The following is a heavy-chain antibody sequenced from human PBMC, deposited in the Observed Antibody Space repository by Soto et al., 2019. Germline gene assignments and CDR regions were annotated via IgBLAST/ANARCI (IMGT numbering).Heavy chain of an antibody. D-gene: IGHD3-10*01. CDR2: IYYSVST. CDR3: ARVDSGHQEGYWFDP. V-gene: IGHV4-30-4*01. CDR1: GGSISSGDYY. J-gene: IGHJ5*02. Sequence: QVQLQESGPGLVKPSQTLSLTCTVSGGSISSGDYYWSWIRQPPGKGLEWIGYIYYSVSTYYNPSLKSRVTISVDTSKNQFSLKLSSVTAADTAVYYCARVDSGHQEGYWFDPWGQGTLVTVSS.